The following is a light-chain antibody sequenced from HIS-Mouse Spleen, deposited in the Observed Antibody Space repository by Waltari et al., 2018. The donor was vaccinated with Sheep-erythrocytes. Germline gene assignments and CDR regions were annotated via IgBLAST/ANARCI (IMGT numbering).Light chain of an antibody. CDR1: SSHVGGYNY. CDR3: CSYAGSYNHV. CDR2: DVS. J-gene: IGLJ1*01. V-gene: IGLV2-8*01. Sequence: QSALTQPPSASGSPGQSVTISCTGPSSHVGGYNYVSWYQQHPGKAPKLMIYDVSKRPSGVPDRFSGSKSGNTASLTISGLQAEDEADYYCCSYAGSYNHVFATGTKVTVL.